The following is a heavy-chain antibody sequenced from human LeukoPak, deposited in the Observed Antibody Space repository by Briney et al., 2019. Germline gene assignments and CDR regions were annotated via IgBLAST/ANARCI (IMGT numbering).Heavy chain of an antibody. D-gene: IGHD2-2*01. CDR3: ARGRGYCSSTSCYYYCYGMDV. J-gene: IGHJ6*04. CDR1: GGSFSGYY. V-gene: IGHV4-34*01. CDR2: INHSGST. Sequence: SETLSLTCAVYGGSFSGYYWSWIRQPPGKGLEWIGEINHSGSTNYNPSLKSRVTISVDTSKNQFSLKLSSVTAADTAVYYCARGRGYCSSTSCYYYCYGMDVWGKGTTVTVSS.